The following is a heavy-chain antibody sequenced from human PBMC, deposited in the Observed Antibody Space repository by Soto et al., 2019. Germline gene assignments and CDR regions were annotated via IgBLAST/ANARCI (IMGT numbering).Heavy chain of an antibody. D-gene: IGHD3-9*01. Sequence: PVGSLRLSCAASGFTFSSYGMHWVRQAPGKGLEWVAVISYDGSNKYYADSVKGRLTTSRDNSKNTLYLQMNSLRAEDTAVYYCAKDGGYYDTLTVYGMDVCGQGTTPTVSS. CDR1: GFTFSSYG. CDR3: AKDGGYYDTLTVYGMDV. V-gene: IGHV3-30*18. CDR2: ISYDGSNK. J-gene: IGHJ6*02.